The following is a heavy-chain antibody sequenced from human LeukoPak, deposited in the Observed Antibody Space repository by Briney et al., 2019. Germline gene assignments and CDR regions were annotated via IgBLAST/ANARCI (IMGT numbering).Heavy chain of an antibody. V-gene: IGHV3-30*04. Sequence: GSLRLSCAASGFTFSSYAMHWVRQAPGKGLEWVAVISYDGSNKYYADSVKGRFTISRDNSKNTLYLQMNSLRAEDTAVYYCARGSVDNFDYWGQGTLLTVSS. CDR1: GFTFSSYA. D-gene: IGHD3/OR15-3a*01. CDR3: ARGSVDNFDY. J-gene: IGHJ4*02. CDR2: ISYDGSNK.